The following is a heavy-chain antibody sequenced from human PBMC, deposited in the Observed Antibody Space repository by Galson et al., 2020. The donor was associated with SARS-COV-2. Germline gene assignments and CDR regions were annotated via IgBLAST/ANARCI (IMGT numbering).Heavy chain of an antibody. CDR2: ISGSGGRT. J-gene: IGHJ3*02. CDR1: GFTFSSYA. V-gene: IGHV3-23*01. D-gene: IGHD3-3*01. CDR3: GKDGGPTGYYDDALDI. Sequence: GESLKISCAASGFTFSSYAMSWVRQAPGKGLEWVSAISGSGGRTYYADSVKGRFTISRDNSKNTLYLQMNSLRAEDTAVYYSGKDGGPTGYYDDALDIWGQGTMVSVSS.